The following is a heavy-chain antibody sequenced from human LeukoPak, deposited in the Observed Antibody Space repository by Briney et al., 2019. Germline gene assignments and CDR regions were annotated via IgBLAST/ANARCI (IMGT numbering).Heavy chain of an antibody. V-gene: IGHV3-21*01. CDR3: ARDRKAGASIAARGSFDY. D-gene: IGHD6-6*01. CDR2: ISSSSSYI. Sequence: KSGGSLRLSCAASGFTFSSYSMNWVRQAPGKGLEWVSSISSSSSYIYYADSVKGRFTISRDNAKNSLYLQMNSLRAEDTAVYYCARDRKAGASIAARGSFDYWGQGTLVTVSS. J-gene: IGHJ4*02. CDR1: GFTFSSYS.